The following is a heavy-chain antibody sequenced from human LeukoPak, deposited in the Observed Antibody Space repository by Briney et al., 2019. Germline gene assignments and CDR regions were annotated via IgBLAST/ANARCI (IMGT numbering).Heavy chain of an antibody. CDR2: IIPIFGTA. D-gene: IGHD6-19*01. J-gene: IGHJ4*02. Sequence: ASVKVSCKAFGGTFSSYAISWVRQAPGQGLEWMGRIIPIFGTANYAQKFQGRVTITTDESTSTAYMELSSLRSEDTAVYYCASKKIAVAGHALWYWGQGTLVTVSS. CDR1: GGTFSSYA. CDR3: ASKKIAVAGHALWY. V-gene: IGHV1-69*05.